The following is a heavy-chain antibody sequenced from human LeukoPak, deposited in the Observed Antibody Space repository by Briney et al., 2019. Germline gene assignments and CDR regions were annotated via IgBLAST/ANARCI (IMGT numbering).Heavy chain of an antibody. J-gene: IGHJ4*02. CDR2: IYYSGST. CDR3: ARVRSSTSFDDYADY. D-gene: IGHD2-2*01. CDR1: GGSISSGDYY. V-gene: IGHV4-30-4*08. Sequence: PSETLSLTCTVSGGSISSGDYYWSWIRQPPGKGLEWIGYIYYSGSTYYNPSLKSRVTISVDTSKNQFSLKLGSVTAADTAVYYCARVRSSTSFDDYADYWGQGTLVTVSS.